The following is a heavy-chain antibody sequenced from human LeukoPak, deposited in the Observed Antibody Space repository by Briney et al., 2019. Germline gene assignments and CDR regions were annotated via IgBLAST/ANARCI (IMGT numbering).Heavy chain of an antibody. V-gene: IGHV3-48*01. Sequence: GGSLRLSCATSGFPLSSYSINWVRQAPGKGLEWVSYISSSGSAIYYVDSVKGRFTVSRDNAKNSLFLQMNSPRAEDTAVYYCVRVKGSYFDYWGQGALVTVSS. D-gene: IGHD2-15*01. J-gene: IGHJ4*02. CDR1: GFPLSSYS. CDR3: VRVKGSYFDY. CDR2: ISSSGSAI.